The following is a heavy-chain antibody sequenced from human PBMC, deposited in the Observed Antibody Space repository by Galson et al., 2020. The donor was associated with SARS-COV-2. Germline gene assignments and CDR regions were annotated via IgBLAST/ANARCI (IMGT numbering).Heavy chain of an antibody. J-gene: IGHJ6*02. CDR2: IYSSGSA. Sequence: ASETLSLTCTVSGDSVSSSSYYWAWIRQPPGKGLEWIATIYSSGSAFYNPSLNSRVTISLDSSKNQFSLRMTSVTAADTAVYYCARGHKTVERGVTYYFIGIDVWGQGTTVIVSS. D-gene: IGHD3-10*01. CDR1: GDSVSSSSYY. V-gene: IGHV4-39*07. CDR3: ARGHKTVERGVTYYFIGIDV.